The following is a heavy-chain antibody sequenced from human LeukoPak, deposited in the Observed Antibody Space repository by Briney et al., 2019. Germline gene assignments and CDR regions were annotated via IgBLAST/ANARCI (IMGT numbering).Heavy chain of an antibody. CDR1: GHTFTSYD. CDR2: MNPSSGST. V-gene: IGHV1-8*03. Sequence: ASVKVSCKAPGHTFTSYDINWVRQATGQGLEWMGWMNPSSGSTGYAQEFQGRVTISRNISISTAYMELSTLGSEDTAVYYCARGRSAMRMDVWGKGTTVTVSS. CDR3: ARGRSAMRMDV. D-gene: IGHD2-2*01. J-gene: IGHJ6*04.